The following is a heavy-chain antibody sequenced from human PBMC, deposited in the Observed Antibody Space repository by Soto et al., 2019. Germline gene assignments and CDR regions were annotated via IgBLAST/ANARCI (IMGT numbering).Heavy chain of an antibody. Sequence: GESLKISCKGSGYSFTSYWIGWVRQMPGKGLEWMGIIYPGDSDTRYSPSFQGQVTISADKSISTAYLQWSSLKASDTAMSYRERNEAGVWELLGYWGQGTLVTVSS. CDR3: ERNEAGVWELLGY. D-gene: IGHD1-26*01. CDR2: IYPGDSDT. V-gene: IGHV5-51*01. CDR1: GYSFTSYW. J-gene: IGHJ4*02.